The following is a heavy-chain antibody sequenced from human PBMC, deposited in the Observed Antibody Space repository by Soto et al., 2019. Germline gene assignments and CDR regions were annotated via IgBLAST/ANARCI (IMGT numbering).Heavy chain of an antibody. CDR1: GFTFSSFG. D-gene: IGHD3-3*02. CDR3: ARDRHFRGGPDDI. J-gene: IGHJ3*02. Sequence: ESGGGVVQSGRSPRLSCAASGFTFSSFGMHWVRQAPGKGLEWVALIWHDGTFTHYADSVKGRFTISRDNSKNMLYLQMNSVRADDTAVYYCARDRHFRGGPDDIWGQGTMVTVSS. V-gene: IGHV3-33*01. CDR2: IWHDGTFT.